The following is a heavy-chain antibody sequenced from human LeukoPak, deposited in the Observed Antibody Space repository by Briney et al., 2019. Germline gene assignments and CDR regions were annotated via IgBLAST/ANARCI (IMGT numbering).Heavy chain of an antibody. V-gene: IGHV4-4*02. CDR2: IYHSGST. CDR3: ARVWSEFGHYMDV. Sequence: SETLSLTCAVSGGSISSSNWWSWVRQPPGKGLEWIGEIYHSGSTNYNPSLKSRVTISVDKSKDQFSLKLSSVTAADTAVYYCARVWSEFGHYMDVWGKGTTVTVSS. J-gene: IGHJ6*03. D-gene: IGHD3-10*01. CDR1: GGSISSSNW.